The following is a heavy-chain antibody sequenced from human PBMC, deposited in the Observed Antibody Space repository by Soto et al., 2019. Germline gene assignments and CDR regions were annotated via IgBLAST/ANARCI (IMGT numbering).Heavy chain of an antibody. CDR2: TYYRSKWHS. Sequence: SQTLSLTCAIPGHSVSIISAAWTWITQSPSRGLEWLGRTYYRSKWHSHYPVSVKSRITINPDTSQNQFYLQLKSVTAEDTAMYYRARVVGSSQHDYWGQGTLVTVSS. D-gene: IGHD6-13*01. CDR3: ARVVGSSQHDY. V-gene: IGHV6-1*01. J-gene: IGHJ4*02. CDR1: GHSVSIISAA.